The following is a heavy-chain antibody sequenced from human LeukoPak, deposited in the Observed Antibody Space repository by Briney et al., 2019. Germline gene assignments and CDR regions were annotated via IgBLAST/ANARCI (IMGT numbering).Heavy chain of an antibody. CDR3: AKAPAYDFWSGYYTDYFDY. CDR2: ISGSGDTT. V-gene: IGHV3-23*01. J-gene: IGHJ4*02. Sequence: GGSLRFSCAASGFTFSNYAMSWVRHAPGKGLEWVSTISGSGDTTYYADSVKGRFTISRDNSKNTLYLQMNSLRAEDTALYYCAKAPAYDFWSGYYTDYFDYWGQGTLVTVSS. CDR1: GFTFSNYA. D-gene: IGHD3-3*01.